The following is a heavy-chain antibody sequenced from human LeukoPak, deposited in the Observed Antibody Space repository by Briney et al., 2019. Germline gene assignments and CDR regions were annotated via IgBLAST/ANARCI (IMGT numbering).Heavy chain of an antibody. CDR1: GVSISSTRYY. Sequence: SETLSLTCTVSGVSISSTRYYWGWIRQPPGKGLEWIGSIYYSGSTYYNPSLKSRITISVDTSKNQFSLKLSSVTAADTAVYYCARDLRGYNWFDPWGQGTLVTVSS. J-gene: IGHJ5*02. CDR3: ARDLRGYNWFDP. V-gene: IGHV4-39*02. CDR2: IYYSGST.